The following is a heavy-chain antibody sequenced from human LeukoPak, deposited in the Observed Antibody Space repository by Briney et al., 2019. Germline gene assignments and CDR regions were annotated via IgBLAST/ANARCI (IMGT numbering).Heavy chain of an antibody. CDR2: IIPIFGTA. V-gene: IGHV1-69*05. J-gene: IGHJ6*03. CDR1: GGTFSSYA. Sequence: SVKVSCKASGGTFSSYAISWVRQAPGQGLEWMGGIIPIFGTANYAQKLQGRVTITTDESTSTAYMELSSLRSEDTAVYYCARVEYSYGPGGYYYYYMDVWGKGTTVTVSS. CDR3: ARVEYSYGPGGYYYYYMDV. D-gene: IGHD5-18*01.